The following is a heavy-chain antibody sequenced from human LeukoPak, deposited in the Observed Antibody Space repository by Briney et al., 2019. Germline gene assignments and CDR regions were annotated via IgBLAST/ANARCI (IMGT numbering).Heavy chain of an antibody. V-gene: IGHV4-59*01. CDR2: IYYSGST. Sequence: SETLSLTCTVSGGSISSYYWSWIRQPPGKGLEWIGYIYYSGSTNYNPSLKSRVTISVDTSKNQFSLKLSSVTAADTAVCYCARVTPAAFDYWGQGTLVTVSS. D-gene: IGHD2-2*01. CDR1: GGSISSYY. CDR3: ARVTPAAFDY. J-gene: IGHJ4*02.